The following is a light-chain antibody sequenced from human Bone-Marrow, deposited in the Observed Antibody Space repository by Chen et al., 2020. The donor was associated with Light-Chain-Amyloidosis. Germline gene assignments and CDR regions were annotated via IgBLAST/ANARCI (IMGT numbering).Light chain of an antibody. Sequence: QAGLTQPPSVSKGLRQTATLTCTGHSDNVGNQGAAWLQQHQGQPPKLLSYRNTNRPSGISERFSASRSGNTASLTITGLQPEDEADYYCSAWDSSLSAWVFGGGTKLTVL. CDR2: RNT. V-gene: IGLV10-54*01. J-gene: IGLJ3*02. CDR3: SAWDSSLSAWV. CDR1: SDNVGNQG.